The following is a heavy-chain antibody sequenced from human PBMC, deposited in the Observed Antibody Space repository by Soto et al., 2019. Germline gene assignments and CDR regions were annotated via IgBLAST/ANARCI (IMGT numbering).Heavy chain of an antibody. D-gene: IGHD4-17*01. Sequence: XETLSLPFTVSGGSISSSRYYWGWIRQPPGKVLEWIVSSYYSGITYYNPSLKSRVTISVDTSKNQFSLKLSSVTAADTAVYYCARLTPHYGDYTFPGVQPWYYYYGMDVWGQGTTVTVSS. J-gene: IGHJ6*02. CDR2: SYYSGIT. V-gene: IGHV4-39*01. CDR3: ARLTPHYGDYTFPGVQPWYYYYGMDV. CDR1: GGSISSSRYY.